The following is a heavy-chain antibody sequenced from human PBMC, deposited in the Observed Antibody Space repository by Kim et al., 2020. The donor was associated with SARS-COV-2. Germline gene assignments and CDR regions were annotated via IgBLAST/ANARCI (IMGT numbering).Heavy chain of an antibody. J-gene: IGHJ6*02. CDR3: VKEGAPAAKYGMDV. D-gene: IGHD2-2*01. Sequence: YAGSVKGRFTISRDNSKNTLYLQMNSRRAEDTAVYYCVKEGAPAAKYGMDVWGQGTTVTVSS. V-gene: IGHV3-23*01.